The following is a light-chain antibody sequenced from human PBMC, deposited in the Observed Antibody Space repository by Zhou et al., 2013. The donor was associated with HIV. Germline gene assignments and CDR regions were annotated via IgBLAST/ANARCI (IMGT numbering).Light chain of an antibody. CDR2: GAS. Sequence: AIQMTQSPSSLSASVGDRVTITCRASQVIGSDLGWYQQKPGKAPKLLIYGASRLHSGVPSRFSGSGSGTDFTLTINSLQPEDFATYYCQQYDGYPITFGQGTRLEIE. V-gene: IGKV1-6*01. J-gene: IGKJ5*01. CDR3: QQYDGYPIT. CDR1: QVIGSD.